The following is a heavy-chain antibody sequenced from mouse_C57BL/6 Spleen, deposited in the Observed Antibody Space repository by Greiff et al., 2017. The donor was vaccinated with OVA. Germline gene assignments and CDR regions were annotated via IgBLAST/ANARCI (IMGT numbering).Heavy chain of an antibody. CDR1: GYAFTNYL. J-gene: IGHJ3*01. CDR2: INPGSGGT. V-gene: IGHV1-54*01. D-gene: IGHD3-2*02. CDR3: ARSEALGSGYVFAY. Sequence: QVQLQQSGAELVRPGTSVKVSCKASGYAFTNYLIEWVKQRPGQGLEWIGVINPGSGGTNYNEKFKGKATLTADKSSSTAYMQLSSLTSEDSAVYFCARSEALGSGYVFAYWGQGTLVTVSA.